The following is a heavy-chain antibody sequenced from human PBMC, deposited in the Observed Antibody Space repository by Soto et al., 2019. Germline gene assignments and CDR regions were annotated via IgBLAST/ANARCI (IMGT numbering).Heavy chain of an antibody. J-gene: IGHJ5*02. V-gene: IGHV4-4*07. Sequence: SETLSLTCTVSGGSISSYYWSWIRQPAGKGLEWIGRIYTSGSTNYNPSLKSRVTMSVDTSKNQFSLKLSSVTAADTAVYYCARDLYYDSSGYYYGWFDPWGQGTLVTVSS. CDR1: GGSISSYY. CDR2: IYTSGST. D-gene: IGHD3-22*01. CDR3: ARDLYYDSSGYYYGWFDP.